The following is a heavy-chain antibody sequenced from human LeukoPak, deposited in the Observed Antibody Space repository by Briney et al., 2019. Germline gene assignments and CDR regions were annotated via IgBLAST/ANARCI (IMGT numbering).Heavy chain of an antibody. CDR2: ISYDGSNK. D-gene: IGHD2-21*02. J-gene: IGHJ4*02. CDR3: AKDLPSMSYCGGDCYSGFDY. V-gene: IGHV3-30*04. CDR1: GFTFSSYA. Sequence: GRSLRLSCAASGFTFSSYAIHWVRQAPGKGLEWVAVISYDGSNKYYADSVKGRFTISRDNSKNTLYLQMNSLRAEDTAVYYCAKDLPSMSYCGGDCYSGFDYWGQGTLVTVSS.